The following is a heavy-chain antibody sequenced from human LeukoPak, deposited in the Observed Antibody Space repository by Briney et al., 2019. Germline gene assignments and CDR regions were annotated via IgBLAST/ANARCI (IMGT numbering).Heavy chain of an antibody. J-gene: IGHJ6*03. CDR1: GFTFSTYA. CDR2: IRYDGSNK. Sequence: HPGGSLRLSCAASGFTFSTYAMHWVRQAPGKGLEWVAFIRYDGSNKYYADSVKGRFTISGDNSKNTLYLQMNSLRAEDTAVYYCAKGGYDILGYMDVWGKGTTVTVSS. D-gene: IGHD3-9*01. V-gene: IGHV3-30*02. CDR3: AKGGYDILGYMDV.